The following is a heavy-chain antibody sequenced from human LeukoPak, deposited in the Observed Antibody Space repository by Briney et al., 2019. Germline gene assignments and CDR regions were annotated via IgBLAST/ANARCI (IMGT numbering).Heavy chain of an antibody. D-gene: IGHD5-24*01. CDR1: GGSFSGYY. V-gene: IGHV4-34*01. J-gene: IGHJ5*02. Sequence: PSETLSLTCAVYGGSFSGYYWSWIRQPPGKGLEWIGEINHSGSTNYNPSLKSRVTISVDTSKNQFSLKLSSVTAADTAVYYCAGDRIQLGLGPWGQGTLVTVSS. CDR3: AGDRIQLGLGP. CDR2: INHSGST.